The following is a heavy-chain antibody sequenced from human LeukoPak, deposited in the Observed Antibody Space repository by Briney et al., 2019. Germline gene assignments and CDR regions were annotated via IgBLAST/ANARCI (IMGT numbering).Heavy chain of an antibody. J-gene: IGHJ4*02. V-gene: IGHV3-23*01. CDR1: GFTFSSYA. Sequence: GGSLRLSCAASGFTFSSYAMSWVRQGPGKGLEWVSTIDNSGGGTYYADSVKGRFTISRDNSKNTLYLQMNSLRAEDTAVYYCAKDPRIRGVLTPYDYWGQGTLVTVSS. CDR3: AKDPRIRGVLTPYDY. D-gene: IGHD3-10*01. CDR2: IDNSGGGT.